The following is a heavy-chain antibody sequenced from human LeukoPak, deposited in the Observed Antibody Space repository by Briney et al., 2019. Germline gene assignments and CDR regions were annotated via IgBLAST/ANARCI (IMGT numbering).Heavy chain of an antibody. D-gene: IGHD2-2*01. Sequence: GRSLRLSCAASGFTFDNYAMHWVRQAPGKGLEWVSGISWNSATVGYADSVRGRFTISRDSAKNSLYLQMNSLRADDTALYYCTRDGGPFVVVPATDNWFDPWGQGTLVTVSS. CDR2: ISWNSATV. J-gene: IGHJ5*02. CDR1: GFTFDNYA. CDR3: TRDGGPFVVVPATDNWFDP. V-gene: IGHV3-9*01.